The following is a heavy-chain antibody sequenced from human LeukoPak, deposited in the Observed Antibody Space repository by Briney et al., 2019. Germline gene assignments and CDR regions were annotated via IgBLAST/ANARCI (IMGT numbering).Heavy chain of an antibody. V-gene: IGHV3-7*01. CDR3: ASGPINCGYDCYASYTFDY. D-gene: IGHD2-21*02. Sequence: GGSLRLSCAASGFTFSSYWMSWVRQAPGKGLEWVANIKQDGSEKYYVDSVKGRFTISRDNAKNSLYLQMNSLRAEDTAVYYCASGPINCGYDCYASYTFDYWGQGALVTVSS. CDR2: IKQDGSEK. J-gene: IGHJ4*02. CDR1: GFTFSSYW.